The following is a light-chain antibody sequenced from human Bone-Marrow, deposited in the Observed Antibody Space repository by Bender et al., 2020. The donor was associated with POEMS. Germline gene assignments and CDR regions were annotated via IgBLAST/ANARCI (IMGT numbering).Light chain of an antibody. CDR2: EVT. V-gene: IGLV2-8*01. CDR1: RSDVGRYDY. J-gene: IGLJ2*01. CDR3: SSYTSSSVV. Sequence: QSALTQPPSASGSPGQSVTISCTGTRSDVGRYDYVSWYQQHPGKAPKLMIYEVTKRPSGVPDRFSGSKSGNTASLTVSRLQAEDEADYYCSSYTSSSVVFGGGTKLTVL.